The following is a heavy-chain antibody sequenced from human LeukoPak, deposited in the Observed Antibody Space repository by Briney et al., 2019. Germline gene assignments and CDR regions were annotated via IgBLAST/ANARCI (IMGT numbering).Heavy chain of an antibody. V-gene: IGHV1-2*06. D-gene: IGHD3-22*01. CDR2: INPNSGGT. Sequence: ASVKVSCKASGYTFTCYYMHWVRQAPGQGLEWMGRINPNSGGTNYAQKFQGRVTMTRDTSISTAYMELSRLRSDDTAVYYCARDVGTYYYDSSGYLFDYWGQGTLVTVSS. CDR3: ARDVGTYYYDSSGYLFDY. J-gene: IGHJ4*02. CDR1: GYTFTCYY.